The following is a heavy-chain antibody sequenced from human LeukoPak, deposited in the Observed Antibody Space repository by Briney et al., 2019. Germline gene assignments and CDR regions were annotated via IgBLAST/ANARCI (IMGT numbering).Heavy chain of an antibody. CDR2: ISGSGDNT. V-gene: IGHV3-23*01. Sequence: GGSLRLSCAASGFTFSSYAMSWVRQVPGKGLEWVSVISGSGDNTYYADSVKGRFTISRDNAKNSLYLQMNSLRAEDTAVYYCARTDLGNFDYWGQGTLVTVSS. CDR1: GFTFSSYA. CDR3: ARTDLGNFDY. J-gene: IGHJ4*02.